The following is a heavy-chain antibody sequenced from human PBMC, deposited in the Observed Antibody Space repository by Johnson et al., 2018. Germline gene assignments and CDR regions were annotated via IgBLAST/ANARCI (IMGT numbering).Heavy chain of an antibody. Sequence: QVQLVESGGGVVQPGRSLRLSCAASGFTFSSYGMHWVRQAPGKGLEWVAGISYVGSNKYYADSVKGRFTISRDNSKNTLYLQMNSLRAEDTAVYYCAKVPRYDPFDPWGQGTLVTVSS. J-gene: IGHJ5*02. CDR1: GFTFSSYG. CDR2: ISYVGSNK. CDR3: AKVPRYDPFDP. D-gene: IGHD3-22*01. V-gene: IGHV3-30*18.